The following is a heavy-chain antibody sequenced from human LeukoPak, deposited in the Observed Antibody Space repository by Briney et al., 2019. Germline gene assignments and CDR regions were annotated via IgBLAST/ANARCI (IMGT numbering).Heavy chain of an antibody. Sequence: GASVKVSCKASGGTFSSYAISWVRQAPGQGLEWMGGIIPIFGTANYAQKFQGRVTITADESTSTAYMEPSSLRSEDTAVCYCARKYSPTNYYYDSSGYYDYWGQGTLVTVSS. J-gene: IGHJ4*02. V-gene: IGHV1-69*13. D-gene: IGHD3-22*01. CDR1: GGTFSSYA. CDR2: IIPIFGTA. CDR3: ARKYSPTNYYYDSSGYYDY.